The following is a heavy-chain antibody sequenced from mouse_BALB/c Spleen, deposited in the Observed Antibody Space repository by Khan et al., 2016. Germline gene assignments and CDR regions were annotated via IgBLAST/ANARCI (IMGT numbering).Heavy chain of an antibody. Sequence: QIQLVQSGPELKKPGETVRISCKASGYTFTTAGMQWVQKMPGKGLKWIGWINTHSGVPKYAEDFKGRFAFSLETSASTAYLQISNLKNEDTATYFWARDFDYWGQGTTLTVSS. J-gene: IGHJ2*01. CDR1: GYTFTTAG. CDR2: INTHSGVP. V-gene: IGHV9-4*02. CDR3: ARDFDY.